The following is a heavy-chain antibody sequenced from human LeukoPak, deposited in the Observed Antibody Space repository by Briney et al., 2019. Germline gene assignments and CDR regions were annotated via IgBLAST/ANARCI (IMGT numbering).Heavy chain of an antibody. Sequence: GGYLRLSCAASGFTFSSYAMSWVRQAPGKGLEWVSAISGSGGSTYYADSVKGRFTISRDNSKNTLYLQMNSLRAEDAAVYYCAKDEAETLVGYYYGIDVWGQGTTVTVSS. D-gene: IGHD1-26*01. CDR2: ISGSGGST. V-gene: IGHV3-23*01. CDR1: GFTFSSYA. CDR3: AKDEAETLVGYYYGIDV. J-gene: IGHJ6*02.